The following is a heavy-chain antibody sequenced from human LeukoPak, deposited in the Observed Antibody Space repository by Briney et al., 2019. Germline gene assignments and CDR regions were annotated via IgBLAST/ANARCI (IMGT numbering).Heavy chain of an antibody. Sequence: ASVKVSCKASGYTFTSNGISWVRQAPGQGLEWMGWISAYNGNTNYAQKLQGRVTMTTDTSTSTVYMELRSLRSDDTAVYYCARDPSLVAQFDYWGQGTLVTVSS. CDR1: GYTFTSNG. V-gene: IGHV1-18*01. J-gene: IGHJ4*02. CDR3: ARDPSLVAQFDY. CDR2: ISAYNGNT. D-gene: IGHD5-12*01.